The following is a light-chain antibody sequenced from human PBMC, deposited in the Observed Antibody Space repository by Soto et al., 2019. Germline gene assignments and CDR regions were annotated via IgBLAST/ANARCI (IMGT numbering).Light chain of an antibody. CDR2: GAS. V-gene: IGKV3-15*01. CDR1: QSVSSD. CDR3: QQYNNWTQT. Sequence: VLTQSPGTPSLSPGGRASLSCRASQSVSSDLDWYHKKNGKAPRLLIYGASTRATGIPARLSGSGYGTEFTLTISSLKSEDFAVYYCQQYNNWTQTFGQGTKVDIK. J-gene: IGKJ1*01.